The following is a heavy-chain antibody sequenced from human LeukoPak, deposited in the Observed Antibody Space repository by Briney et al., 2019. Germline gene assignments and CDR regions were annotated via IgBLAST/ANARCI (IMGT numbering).Heavy chain of an antibody. V-gene: IGHV4-39*01. J-gene: IGHJ6*03. Sequence: SETLSLTCTVSGGSISSSSYYWGWIRQPPGKGLEWIGSIYYSGSTYYNPSLKSRVTISVDTSKNQFSLKLSSVTAADTAVYYCARMDGDYPLGYYYYMDVWGKGTTVTVSS. CDR3: ARMDGDYPLGYYYYMDV. D-gene: IGHD4-17*01. CDR2: IYYSGST. CDR1: GGSISSSSYY.